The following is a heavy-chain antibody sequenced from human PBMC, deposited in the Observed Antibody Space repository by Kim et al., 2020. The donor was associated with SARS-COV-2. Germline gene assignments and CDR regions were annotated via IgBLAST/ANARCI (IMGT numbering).Heavy chain of an antibody. J-gene: IGHJ4*02. V-gene: IGHV3-23*01. D-gene: IGHD5-12*01. CDR1: RFTFNIYA. CDR3: ARSGRVATIPKSTFFDY. CDR2: ISSSGDST. Sequence: GGSLRLSCTASRFTFNIYAMSWVRQAPGKGLEWVSTISSSGDSTYYADSVRGRFTISRDNSKNTLYLQMNSLSAEDTAVYFCARSGRVATIPKSTFFDYWGQGTLVTVSS.